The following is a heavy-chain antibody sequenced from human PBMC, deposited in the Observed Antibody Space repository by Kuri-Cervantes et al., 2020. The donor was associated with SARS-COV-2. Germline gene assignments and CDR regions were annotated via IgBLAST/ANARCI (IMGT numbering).Heavy chain of an antibody. D-gene: IGHD3-10*01. Sequence: SVKVSCKASGYTFTGYYMHWVRQAPGQGLEWMGWINPNSGGTNYAQKFQGWVNMTRDTSISTVYMELSRLRSDDTAVYYCATGMVRGLIQSYYYGLDVWGQGTTVTVSS. CDR3: ATGMVRGLIQSYYYGLDV. CDR2: INPNSGGT. J-gene: IGHJ6*02. CDR1: GYTFTGYY. V-gene: IGHV1-2*04.